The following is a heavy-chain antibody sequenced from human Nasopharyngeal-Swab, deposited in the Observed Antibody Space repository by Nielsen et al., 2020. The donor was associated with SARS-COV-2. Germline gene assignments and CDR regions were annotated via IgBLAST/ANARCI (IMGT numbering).Heavy chain of an antibody. CDR2: TIPVFGTP. D-gene: IGHD3-22*01. V-gene: IGHV1-69*01. J-gene: IGHJ4*02. CDR3: ARLNNYDSGGYYYIDY. Sequence: WVRQAPGQGLEWMGGTIPVFGTPIYAQKFQGRVTITADESTSTAYMELSGLRSEDTAFYYCARLNNYDSGGYYYIDYWGQGTLVTVSS.